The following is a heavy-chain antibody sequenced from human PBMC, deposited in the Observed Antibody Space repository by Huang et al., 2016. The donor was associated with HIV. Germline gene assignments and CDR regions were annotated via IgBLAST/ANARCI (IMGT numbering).Heavy chain of an antibody. Sequence: QVQLVQSGSELRKPGASVKVSCKASGNTFTRYVMNWVRQAPGQGLEWMGWSNTITGNPTYGQALTGRFVLSLDTSVSTAYLQISSLEAEDTAVYYCARDYYDSRGYDIHAVVDYWGQGTLVTVSS. V-gene: IGHV7-4-1*02. J-gene: IGHJ4*02. CDR1: GNTFTRYV. CDR2: SNTITGNP. CDR3: ARDYYDSRGYDIHAVVDY. D-gene: IGHD3-22*01.